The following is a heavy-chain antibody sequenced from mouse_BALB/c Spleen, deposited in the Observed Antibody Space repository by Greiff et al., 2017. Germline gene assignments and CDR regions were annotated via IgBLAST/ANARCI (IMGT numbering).Heavy chain of an antibody. D-gene: IGHD1-1*01. Sequence: EVKLVESGGGLVKPGGSLKLSCAASGFTFSSYAMSWVRQSPEKRLEWVAEISSGGSYTYYPDTVTGRFTISRDNAKNTLYLEMSSLRSEDTAMYYCARDYGSYYAMDYWGRGTSVTVSS. CDR1: GFTFSSYA. CDR2: ISSGGSYT. J-gene: IGHJ4*01. CDR3: ARDYGSYYAMDY. V-gene: IGHV5-9-4*01.